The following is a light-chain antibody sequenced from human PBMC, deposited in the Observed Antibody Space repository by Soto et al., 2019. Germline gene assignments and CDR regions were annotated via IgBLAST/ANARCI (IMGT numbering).Light chain of an antibody. J-gene: IGLJ3*02. CDR1: SGHSSYA. CDR3: QTWGTGIGV. CDR2: LNSDGSH. V-gene: IGLV4-69*01. Sequence: QLVLTQSPSASASLGASVKLTCTLSSGHSSYAIAWHQQQPEKRPRYLMKLNSDGSHSKGDGIPDRFSGSSSGAERYLTISSLQSEDEADYYCQTWGTGIGVFGGSTKLTLL.